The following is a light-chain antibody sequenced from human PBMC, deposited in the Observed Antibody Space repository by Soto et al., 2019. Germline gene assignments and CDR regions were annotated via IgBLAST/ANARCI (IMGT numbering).Light chain of an antibody. V-gene: IGKV3-20*01. CDR3: HQYGSSRT. CDR2: GAS. CDR1: QSVSSNS. Sequence: EIVLTQSPGTLSLSPGERATLSCRASQSVSSNSLAWYQQKPGQAPRLLIYGASTRATGIPDRFSGSGSGTDFTLTISRLEPEDLAVYFCHQYGSSRTFGQWTKVEI. J-gene: IGKJ1*01.